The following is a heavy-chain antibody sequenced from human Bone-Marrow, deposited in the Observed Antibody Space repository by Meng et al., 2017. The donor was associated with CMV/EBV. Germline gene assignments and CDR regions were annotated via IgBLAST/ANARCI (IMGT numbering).Heavy chain of an antibody. CDR1: GYTFTGFF. CDR2: INFNGADT. Sequence: ASVKVSCKASGYTFTGFFLHWVRQAPGQGLEWMGWINFNGADTDYAQKFQGRVTVTRDTSISTAYMELSSLRSDDTAVYFCASPRSVRATLVGFHYYYAMDVWGQGTTVTVSS. CDR3: ASPRSVRATLVGFHYYYAMDV. J-gene: IGHJ6*02. V-gene: IGHV1-2*02. D-gene: IGHD1-26*01.